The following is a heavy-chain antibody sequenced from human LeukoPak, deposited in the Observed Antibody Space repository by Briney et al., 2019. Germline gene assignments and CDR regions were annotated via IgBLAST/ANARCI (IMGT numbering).Heavy chain of an antibody. CDR1: GFTFGDYA. Sequence: PGGSLRLSCTASGFTFGDYAMSWFRQAPGKGLEWVGFIRSKAYGVTTEYAASVKGRFTISRDDSKSIAYLQMNSLKIEDTAVYYCTRERLRSDSDYWGQGTLVTVSS. V-gene: IGHV3-49*03. CDR3: TRERLRSDSDY. D-gene: IGHD4-17*01. J-gene: IGHJ4*02. CDR2: IRSKAYGVTT.